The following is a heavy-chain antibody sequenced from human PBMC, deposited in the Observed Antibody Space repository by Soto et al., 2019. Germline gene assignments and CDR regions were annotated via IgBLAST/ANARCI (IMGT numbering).Heavy chain of an antibody. CDR1: GFTFSSYG. D-gene: IGHD3-10*01. J-gene: IGHJ4*02. CDR3: ANGDLRGVLDY. Sequence: GSLRLSCAASGFTFSSYGMHWVRQAPGKGLEWVAVISYDGSNKYYADSVKGRFTISRDNSKNTLYLQMNSLRAEDTAVYYCANGDLRGVLDYWGQGTLVTVSS. V-gene: IGHV3-30*18. CDR2: ISYDGSNK.